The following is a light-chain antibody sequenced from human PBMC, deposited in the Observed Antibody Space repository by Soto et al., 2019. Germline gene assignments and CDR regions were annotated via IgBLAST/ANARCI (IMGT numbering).Light chain of an antibody. J-gene: IGLJ1*01. V-gene: IGLV1-44*01. CDR2: TNN. CDR1: SSNIGRNT. CDR3: AAWDDSLNGDV. Sequence: QSVLTQPPSTSGTPGQRVTISCSGSSSNIGRNTISWYQQLPGTAPKLLIYTNNQRPSGVPDRFSGSKSGTSASLAISGLQSEDEADYYCAAWDDSLNGDVFGTGTKVTVL.